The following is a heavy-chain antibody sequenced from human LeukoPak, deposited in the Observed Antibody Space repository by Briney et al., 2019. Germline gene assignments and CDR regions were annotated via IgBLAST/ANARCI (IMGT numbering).Heavy chain of an antibody. V-gene: IGHV3-30*02. CDR3: VKDKEACSR. CDR1: GFTFSTYG. D-gene: IGHD6-13*01. J-gene: IGHJ4*02. Sequence: PGGSLRLSCAASGFTFSTYGMHWVRQAPGKGLEWVAFIRPDGSNKYYVDYVKGRFTISRDNSKNTLYLQMNTLRAEDTAVYYCVKDKEACSRWGQGTLVTVSS. CDR2: IRPDGSNK.